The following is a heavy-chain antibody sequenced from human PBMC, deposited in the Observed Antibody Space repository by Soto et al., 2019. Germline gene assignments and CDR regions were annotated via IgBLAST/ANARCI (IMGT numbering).Heavy chain of an antibody. D-gene: IGHD2-21*02. CDR3: AEAVVVTAHDAFDI. CDR1: GYTFTDFY. CDR2: INPNSGGT. V-gene: IGHV1-2*04. Sequence: ASVKVSCKTSGYTFTDFYMHWVRQAPGQGLEWMGWINPNSGGTKYAQNFQGWVTMTRDTSISTAYMELSRLRSEDTAVYYCAEAVVVTAHDAFDIWGQGTMVTVSS. J-gene: IGHJ3*02.